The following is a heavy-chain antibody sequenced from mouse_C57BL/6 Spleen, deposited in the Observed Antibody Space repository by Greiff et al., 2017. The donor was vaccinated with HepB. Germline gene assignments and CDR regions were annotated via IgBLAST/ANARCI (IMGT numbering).Heavy chain of an antibody. Sequence: EVQLVESGGGLVQPKGSLKLSCAASGFSFNTYAMNWVRQAPGKGLEWVARIRSKSNNYATYYADSVKDRFTISRDDSESMLYLQMNNLKTEDTAMYDGVRQGPLNGYYFDYWGQGTTLTVSS. CDR2: IRSKSNNYAT. V-gene: IGHV10-1*01. D-gene: IGHD3-3*01. CDR3: VRQGPLNGYYFDY. CDR1: GFSFNTYA. J-gene: IGHJ2*01.